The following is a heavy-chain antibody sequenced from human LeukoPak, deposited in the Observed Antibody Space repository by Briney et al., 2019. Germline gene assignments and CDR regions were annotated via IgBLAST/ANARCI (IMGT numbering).Heavy chain of an antibody. V-gene: IGHV3-48*03. CDR3: ARVLYGSGSEYFDY. D-gene: IGHD3-10*01. CDR2: ISSSGTTI. CDR1: GFTFSNYE. Sequence: GGSLRLSCAASGFTFSNYEMKWVRQAPGKGLQWVSYISSSGTTIYYADSVKGRFTFSRDNAKNSLYLQMNSLRAEDTAVYYCARVLYGSGSEYFDYWGQGTLVTVSS. J-gene: IGHJ4*02.